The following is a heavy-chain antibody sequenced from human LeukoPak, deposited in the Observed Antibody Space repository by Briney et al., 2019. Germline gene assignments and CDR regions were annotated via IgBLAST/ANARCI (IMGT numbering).Heavy chain of an antibody. CDR3: AGSHSSGWYVGYFQH. J-gene: IGHJ1*01. Sequence: PGGSLRLSCAASGFTFSSYAMHWVRQAPGKGLEYVSAISSNGGSTYYANSVKGRFTISRDNSKNTLYLQMGSLRAEDMAVYYCAGSHSSGWYVGYFQHWGQGTLVTVSS. CDR1: GFTFSSYA. D-gene: IGHD6-19*01. V-gene: IGHV3-64*01. CDR2: ISSNGGST.